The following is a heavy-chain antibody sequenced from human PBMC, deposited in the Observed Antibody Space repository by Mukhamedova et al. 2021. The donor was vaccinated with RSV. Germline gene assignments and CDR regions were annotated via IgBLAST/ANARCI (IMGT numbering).Heavy chain of an antibody. CDR2: IYPKNGDT. J-gene: IGHJ4*02. Sequence: TLTTFYIHWVRQAPGLGLEWIGWIYPKNGDTNYAQRFQGRVTMTRDTSVNTAYMELSGLTSDDTAMYYCTRDISGARFDFWGRGTL. V-gene: IGHV1-2*02. CDR3: TRDISGARFDF. CDR1: TLTTFY. D-gene: IGHD6-19*01.